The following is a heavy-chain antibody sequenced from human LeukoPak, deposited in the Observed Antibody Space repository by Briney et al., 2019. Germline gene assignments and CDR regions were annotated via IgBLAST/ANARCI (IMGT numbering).Heavy chain of an antibody. CDR1: GGSISSSSYY. CDR2: INHSGST. CDR3: ARGKGRWLKEAFDI. Sequence: SETLSLTCTVSGGSISSSSYYWGWIRQPPGKGLEWIGEINHSGSTNYNPSLKSRVTISVDMSKNQFSLKLSSVTAADTAVYYCARGKGRWLKEAFDIWGQGTMVTVSS. D-gene: IGHD5-24*01. J-gene: IGHJ3*02. V-gene: IGHV4-39*07.